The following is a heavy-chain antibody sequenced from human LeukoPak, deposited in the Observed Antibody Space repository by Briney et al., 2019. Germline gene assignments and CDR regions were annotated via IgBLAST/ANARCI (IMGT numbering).Heavy chain of an antibody. CDR3: ARVVVIRVSGRMDV. Sequence: GASVKVSCKASGYTFTGYYIHWIRQAPGQGLEWVGRINPNNGGTNYAQRFRGRVTMTRDTSTKTAYMELSSQRSEDIDVYYCARVVVIRVSGRMDVWGQGTTVTVSS. J-gene: IGHJ6*02. D-gene: IGHD3-22*01. CDR1: GYTFTGYY. CDR2: INPNNGGT. V-gene: IGHV1-2*05.